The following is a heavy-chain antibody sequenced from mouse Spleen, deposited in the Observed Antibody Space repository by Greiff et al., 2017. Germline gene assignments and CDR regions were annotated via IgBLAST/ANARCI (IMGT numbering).Heavy chain of an antibody. CDR3: ARGRNYDYGNSYWYFDV. CDR2: INPSSGYT. D-gene: IGHD2-1*01. J-gene: IGHJ1*01. Sequence: QVHVKQSGAELAKPGASVKLSCKASGYTFTSYWMHWVKQRPGQGLEWIGYINPSSGYTKYNQKFKDKATLTADKSSSTAYMQLSSLTYEDSAVYYCARGRNYDYGNSYWYFDVWGAGTTVTVSS. V-gene: IGHV1-7*01. CDR1: GYTFTSYW.